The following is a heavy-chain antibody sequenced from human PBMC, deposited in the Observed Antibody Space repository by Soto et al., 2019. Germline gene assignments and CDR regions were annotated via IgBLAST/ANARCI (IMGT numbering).Heavy chain of an antibody. CDR2: IYDSGRA. Sequence: SGTLSLTCSVSGGSISSYKWSWIRRPPGKGLEGIGYIYDSGRANYNPSLKSQVTMSVDTSKNQFSLKVTSVTAADTAVYYCARTPIAMVRGVVSGNGMGVWGQGTTVTVSS. V-gene: IGHV4-59*01. CDR3: ARTPIAMVRGVVSGNGMGV. D-gene: IGHD3-10*01. J-gene: IGHJ6*02. CDR1: GGSISSYK.